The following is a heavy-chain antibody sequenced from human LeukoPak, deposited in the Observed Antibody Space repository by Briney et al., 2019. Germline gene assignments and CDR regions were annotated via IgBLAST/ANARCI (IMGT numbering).Heavy chain of an antibody. D-gene: IGHD3-10*01. CDR1: GGSFSGYY. V-gene: IGHV4-34*01. CDR2: INHSGST. J-gene: IGHJ6*02. CDR3: AGRLLWFGGYGMDV. Sequence: SETLSLTCVVYGGSFSGYYWSYIRQPPGKGLEWIGEINHSGSTNYNPSLKSRVTISVDTSKNQFSLRLSSVTAADTAVYYCAGRLLWFGGYGMDVWGQGTTVTVSS.